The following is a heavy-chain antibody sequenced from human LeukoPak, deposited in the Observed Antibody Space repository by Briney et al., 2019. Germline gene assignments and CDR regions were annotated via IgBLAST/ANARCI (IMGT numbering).Heavy chain of an antibody. CDR1: GYTFTSYY. Sequence: PVASVKVSCKASGYTFTSYYMHWVRQAPGQGLEWMGIINPSGGSTSYAQKFQGRVTMTRDTSTSTIYMELSSLRSEDTAVYYCARGGFGYSSGWYLFDYWGQGTLVTVSS. V-gene: IGHV1-46*01. D-gene: IGHD6-19*01. J-gene: IGHJ4*02. CDR3: ARGGFGYSSGWYLFDY. CDR2: INPSGGST.